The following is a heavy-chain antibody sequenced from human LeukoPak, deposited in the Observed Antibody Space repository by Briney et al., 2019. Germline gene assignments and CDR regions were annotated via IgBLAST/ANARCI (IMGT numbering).Heavy chain of an antibody. CDR3: AKDLGRSSWLNWFDP. CDR2: ISGSGGST. CDR1: GFTFSSYA. Sequence: GGSLRLSCAASGFTFSSYAMSWVRQAPGKGLEWGSSISGSGGSTYYADSVKGRFTISRDNSKTTMYLQMNSLRAEDTAVYYCAKDLGRSSWLNWFDPWGQGTLVTVSS. V-gene: IGHV3-23*01. J-gene: IGHJ5*02. D-gene: IGHD6-13*01.